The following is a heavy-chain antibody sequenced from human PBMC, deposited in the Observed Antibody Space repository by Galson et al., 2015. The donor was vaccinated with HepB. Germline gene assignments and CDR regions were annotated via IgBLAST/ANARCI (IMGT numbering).Heavy chain of an antibody. J-gene: IGHJ3*02. Sequence: SLRLSCAASGFTFSSYWMSWVRQAPGKGPEWVANIKQDGSEKYYVDSVKGRFTISRDNAKNSLYLQMNSLRAEDTAVYYCARKYYYDSSGYWEDDAFDIWGQGTMVTVSS. CDR1: GFTFSSYW. CDR2: IKQDGSEK. V-gene: IGHV3-7*03. D-gene: IGHD3-22*01. CDR3: ARKYYYDSSGYWEDDAFDI.